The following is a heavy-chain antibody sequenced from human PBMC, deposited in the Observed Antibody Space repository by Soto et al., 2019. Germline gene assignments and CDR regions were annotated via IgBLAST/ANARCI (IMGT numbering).Heavy chain of an antibody. CDR1: GGSLSGYY. V-gene: IGHV4-34*01. J-gene: IGHJ6*03. CDR3: ASYHFLDLWTGSRHYMDV. CDR2: INHSGTA. Sequence: QVHLEQWGAGLLNPSETLSLTCAVYGGSLSGYYWSWVRQSPGKGLEWIGEINHSGTANYNPSLKTRVTISADASKHQFSLRLTSVTAACSATYYCASYHFLDLWTGSRHYMDVWSRGTPVTVSS. D-gene: IGHD3-9*01.